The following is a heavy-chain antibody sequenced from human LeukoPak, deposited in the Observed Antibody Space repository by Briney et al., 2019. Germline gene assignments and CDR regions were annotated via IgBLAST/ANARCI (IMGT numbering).Heavy chain of an antibody. CDR2: INPSGGST. J-gene: IGHJ4*02. CDR1: GYTFTSYY. V-gene: IGHV1-46*01. CDR3: ARAYRGDLGCFDY. Sequence: ASVKVSCKASGYTFTSYYMHWVRQAPGQGLEWMGIINPSGGSTSYAQKFQGRVTMTRDMSRSTVYMELSSLRSEDTAVYYCARAYRGDLGCFDYWGQGTLVTVSS. D-gene: IGHD3-10*01.